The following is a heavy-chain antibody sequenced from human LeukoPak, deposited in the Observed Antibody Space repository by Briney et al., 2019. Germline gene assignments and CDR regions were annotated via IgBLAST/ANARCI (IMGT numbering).Heavy chain of an antibody. CDR3: ARHRGYTYGDY. J-gene: IGHJ4*02. D-gene: IGHD5-18*01. Sequence: PSETLSLTCAVYGGSFSGYYWSWIRQPPGKGLEWIGEVTHTGTTNYNPSLKSRVTISVGTSKNQFSLKLNSVTAADTAVYFCARHRGYTYGDYWGQGTLVTVFS. CDR1: GGSFSGYY. V-gene: IGHV4-34*01. CDR2: VTHTGTT.